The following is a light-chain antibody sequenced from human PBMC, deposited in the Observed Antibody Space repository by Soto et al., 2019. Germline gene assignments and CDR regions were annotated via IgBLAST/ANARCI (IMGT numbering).Light chain of an antibody. CDR1: QRISSY. V-gene: IGKV1-39*01. Sequence: DIQMTQSQSSLSASVGDRVTITCRTSQRISSYLNWYQQNQGKAPKLLIYGASSLQSGVPSMFSGSESGTDFTLTISSLQPEAFATYYCHQRDSTPRTFGQGTKVEIK. J-gene: IGKJ1*01. CDR3: HQRDSTPRT. CDR2: GAS.